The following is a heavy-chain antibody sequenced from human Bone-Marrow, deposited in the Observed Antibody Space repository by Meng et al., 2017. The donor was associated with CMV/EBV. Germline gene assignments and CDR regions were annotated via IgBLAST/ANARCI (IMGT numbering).Heavy chain of an antibody. CDR1: GFTFSSYS. D-gene: IGHD6-13*01. CDR2: ISSSSSYI. J-gene: IGHJ4*02. Sequence: GGSLRLSCAASGFTFSSYSMNWVRQAPGKGLEWVSSISSSSSYIYCADSVKGRFTISRDNAKNSLYLQMNSLRAEDTAVYYCATIGEYSSSWYHRLDYWGQGTLVTVSS. CDR3: ATIGEYSSSWYHRLDY. V-gene: IGHV3-21*01.